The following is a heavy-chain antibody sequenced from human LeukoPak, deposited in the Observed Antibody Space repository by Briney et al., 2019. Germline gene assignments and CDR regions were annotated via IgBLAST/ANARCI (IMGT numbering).Heavy chain of an antibody. Sequence: SETLSLTCTVSGGSISSSSYYWGWIRQPPGKGLEWIGSIYYSGGTYYNPSLKSRVTISVDTSKNQFSLKLSSVTAADTAVYYCARDPWGIAVAGSLDYWGQGTLVTVSS. V-gene: IGHV4-39*02. D-gene: IGHD6-19*01. CDR3: ARDPWGIAVAGSLDY. J-gene: IGHJ4*02. CDR2: IYYSGGT. CDR1: GGSISSSSYY.